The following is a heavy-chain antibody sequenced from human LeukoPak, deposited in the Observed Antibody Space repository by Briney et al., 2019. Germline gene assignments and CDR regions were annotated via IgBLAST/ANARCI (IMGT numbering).Heavy chain of an antibody. J-gene: IGHJ4*02. V-gene: IGHV4-59*01. D-gene: IGHD2-15*01. Sequence: PSETLSLTCTVSGGSISSYYWSWIRQPPGKGLEWIGYIYYSGSTNYNPSLKGRVTISVDTSKNQFSLKLSSVTAADTAVYYCARGGGYCSGGSCYANYDYWGQGTLVTVSS. CDR2: IYYSGST. CDR3: ARGGGYCSGGSCYANYDY. CDR1: GGSISSYY.